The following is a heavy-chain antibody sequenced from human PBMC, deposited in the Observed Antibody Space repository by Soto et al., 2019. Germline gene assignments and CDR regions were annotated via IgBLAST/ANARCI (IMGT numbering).Heavy chain of an antibody. Sequence: GGSLRLSCAASGFTFSSYSMTWVRQAPGKGLEWVSVVSGSGDDTYYADSVKGRFSISRDNPKNTVFLQLSSLRADDTAEYYCAKAGAVSVVPGRGHYYLDVWGKGTTVTVSS. CDR3: AKAGAVSVVPGRGHYYLDV. V-gene: IGHV3-23*01. CDR2: VSGSGDDT. CDR1: GFTFSSYS. J-gene: IGHJ6*03. D-gene: IGHD2-2*01.